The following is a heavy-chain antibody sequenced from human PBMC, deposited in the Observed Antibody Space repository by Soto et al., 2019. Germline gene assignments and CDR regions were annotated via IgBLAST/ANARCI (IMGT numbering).Heavy chain of an antibody. CDR3: TRDRPRVFRFLGWLLFEY. D-gene: IGHD3-3*01. CDR1: GFTFGDYA. Sequence: PGGSLRLSCTASGFTFGDYAMSWFRQAPGKGLEWVGFIRSKAYGGTTEYAASVKGRFTISRDDSKSIAYLQMNSLKTEDTAVYYCTRDRPRVFRFLGWLLFEYLGQGTLVTVSS. CDR2: IRSKAYGGTT. J-gene: IGHJ4*02. V-gene: IGHV3-49*03.